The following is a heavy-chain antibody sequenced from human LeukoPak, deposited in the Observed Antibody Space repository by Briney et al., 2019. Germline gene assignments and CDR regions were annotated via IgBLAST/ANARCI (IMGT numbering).Heavy chain of an antibody. CDR1: GFTFSSYG. J-gene: IGHJ4*02. D-gene: IGHD2-2*01. V-gene: IGHV3-NL1*01. Sequence: PGGSLRLSCAASGFTFSSYGMHWVRQAPGKGLEWVSAILAGGATYYADPVKGRFTISRDNSKNTLYLQMNSLTAEDTAIYYCAKDSCASTSCYWDYWGQGTLVTVSS. CDR2: ILAGGAT. CDR3: AKDSCASTSCYWDY.